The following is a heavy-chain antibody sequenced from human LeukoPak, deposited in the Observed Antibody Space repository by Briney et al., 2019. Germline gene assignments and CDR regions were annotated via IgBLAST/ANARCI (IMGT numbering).Heavy chain of an antibody. CDR3: ARRGEAMDPFDY. J-gene: IGHJ4*02. D-gene: IGHD5-18*01. CDR2: IDPVDSDS. Sequence: GESLETSFKDSGYSFTSYWIGWAPQMPGKGLEWMGIIDPVDSDSRYSPSFQGQVTISADKSINTAYLQWSSLKASDTAIYYCARRGEAMDPFDYWGQGTLVTVSS. CDR1: GYSFTSYW. V-gene: IGHV5-51*01.